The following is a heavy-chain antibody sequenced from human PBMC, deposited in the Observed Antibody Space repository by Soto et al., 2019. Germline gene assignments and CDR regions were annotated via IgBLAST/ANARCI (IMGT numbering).Heavy chain of an antibody. CDR2: ISAYNGNT. D-gene: IGHD4-17*01. J-gene: IGHJ4*02. CDR1: GYTFTSYG. CDR3: AREVVDVTVTLEKNFAY. Sequence: QVQLVQSGAEVKKPGASVKVSCKASGYTFTSYGISWVRQAPGQGLEWMGWISAYNGNTNYAQKLQGRVTMTTDTSTSTAYMELRSLRSDDTDVYYCAREVVDVTVTLEKNFAYWGQGTLVTVSS. V-gene: IGHV1-18*01.